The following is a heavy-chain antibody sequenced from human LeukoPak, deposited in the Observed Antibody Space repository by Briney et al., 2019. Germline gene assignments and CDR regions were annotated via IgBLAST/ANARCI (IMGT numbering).Heavy chain of an antibody. CDR2: INPSGGST. J-gene: IGHJ5*02. CDR1: GYTFTSYY. D-gene: IGHD6-19*01. Sequence: ASVKVSCKASGYTFTSYYMRWVRQAPGQGLEWMGIINPSGGSTSYAQKFQGRVTMTRDMSTSTVYMELRSLRADDTAVYYCARGPPYSSGWYGNNWFDPWGQGTLVTVSS. CDR3: ARGPPYSSGWYGNNWFDP. V-gene: IGHV1-46*01.